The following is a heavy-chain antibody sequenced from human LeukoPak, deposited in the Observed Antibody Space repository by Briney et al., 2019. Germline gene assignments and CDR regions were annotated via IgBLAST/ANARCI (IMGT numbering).Heavy chain of an antibody. CDR3: ARGLHYDSSGFFAAF. Sequence: GESLKISCQASGYSFTRYWIGWVRQMPGKGLEWMGIVYPGDSDTIYSPSFQGQVTIPADRSITTAYLQLHRLKTSDTATYFCARGLHYDSSGFFAAFWGRGTLVTVSS. D-gene: IGHD3-22*01. J-gene: IGHJ4*02. CDR1: GYSFTRYW. CDR2: VYPGDSDT. V-gene: IGHV5-51*01.